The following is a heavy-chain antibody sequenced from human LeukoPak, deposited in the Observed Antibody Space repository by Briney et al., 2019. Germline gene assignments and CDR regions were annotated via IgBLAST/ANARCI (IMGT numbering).Heavy chain of an antibody. CDR1: GLTFDDYA. CDR3: AKAPNYCSGGSCFLDYMDV. CDR2: ISGSGGST. D-gene: IGHD2-15*01. Sequence: GGSLRLSCAASGLTFDDYAMHWVRHAPGKGLEWVSAISGSGGSTYYADSVKGRFTISRDNSKNTLYLQMNSLRAEDTAVYYCAKAPNYCSGGSCFLDYMDVWGKGTTVTVSS. V-gene: IGHV3-23*01. J-gene: IGHJ6*03.